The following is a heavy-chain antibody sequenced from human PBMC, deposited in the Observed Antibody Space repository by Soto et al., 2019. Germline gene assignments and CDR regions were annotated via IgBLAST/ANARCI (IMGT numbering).Heavy chain of an antibody. CDR2: MYHRGSI. Sequence: SETLSLTCSVSGGSISSHYWSWIRQPPGEGLEWIGYMYHRGSINYSPSLRSRVAISIDTSKNQFSLKLSSVTSADTAMYYCAILDAGSWYFHSWGQGTLVTV. CDR3: AILDAGSWYFHS. D-gene: IGHD1-1*01. CDR1: GGSISSHY. J-gene: IGHJ4*02. V-gene: IGHV4-59*11.